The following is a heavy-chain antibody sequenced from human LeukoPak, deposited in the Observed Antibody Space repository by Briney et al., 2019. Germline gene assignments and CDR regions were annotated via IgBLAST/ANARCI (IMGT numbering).Heavy chain of an antibody. CDR1: GFTVGTNY. CDR2: IYSGSST. J-gene: IGHJ1*01. Sequence: PGGSLRLSCAASGFTVGTNYMSWVRQAPGKGLEWVSLIYSGSSTYYANSVKGRFTISRDNSKNTVYLQMNSLRAEDTAVYYCAKDQARSSSPKYFQRWGQGTLVTVSS. CDR3: AKDQARSSSPKYFQR. D-gene: IGHD6-6*01. V-gene: IGHV3-53*01.